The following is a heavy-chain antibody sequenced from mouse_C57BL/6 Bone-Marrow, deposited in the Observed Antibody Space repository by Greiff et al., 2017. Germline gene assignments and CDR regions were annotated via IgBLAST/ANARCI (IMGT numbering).Heavy chain of an antibody. Sequence: QVQLQQSGAELVRPGTSVKVSCKASGYAFPNYLIEWVKQRPGQGLEWIGVINPGSGGTNYTEKFKGKATLTADKSSSTAYMQLSSLTSGDSAVYFCVRGYYGCKGYCDVWGTGTTVTVSS. V-gene: IGHV1-54*01. CDR1: GYAFPNYL. CDR2: INPGSGGT. J-gene: IGHJ1*03. D-gene: IGHD1-2*01. CDR3: VRGYYGCKGYCDV.